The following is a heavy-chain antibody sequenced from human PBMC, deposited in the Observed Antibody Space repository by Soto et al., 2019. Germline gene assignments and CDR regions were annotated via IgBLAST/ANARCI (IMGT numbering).Heavy chain of an antibody. Sequence: QVQLQQWGAGLLKPSETLSLTCAVYGGSFSGYYWSWIRQPPGKGLEWIGEINHSGSTNYNPSLKSRVTISVDTSKNQFSLKLSSVTAADTAVYYCARGGQQLVLLYWFDYWGQGTLVTVSS. V-gene: IGHV4-34*01. J-gene: IGHJ4*02. CDR2: INHSGST. CDR3: ARGGQQLVLLYWFDY. CDR1: GGSFSGYY. D-gene: IGHD6-13*01.